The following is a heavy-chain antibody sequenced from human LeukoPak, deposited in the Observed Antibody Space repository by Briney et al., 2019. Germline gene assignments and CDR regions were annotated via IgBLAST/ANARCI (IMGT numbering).Heavy chain of an antibody. CDR2: IYYSGST. CDR3: ARVFEYSSGWYFDY. CDR1: GGSISSYY. J-gene: IGHJ4*02. V-gene: IGHV4-59*12. Sequence: SETLSLTCTVSGGSISSYYWSWIRQPPGKGLEWIGYIYYSGSTNYNPSLKSRVTISVDTSKNQFSLKLSSVTAADTAVYYCARVFEYSSGWYFDYWGQGTLVTVSS. D-gene: IGHD6-19*01.